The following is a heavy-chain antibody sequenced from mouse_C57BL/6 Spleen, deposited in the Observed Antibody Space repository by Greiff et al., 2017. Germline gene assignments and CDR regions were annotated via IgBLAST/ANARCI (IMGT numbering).Heavy chain of an antibody. V-gene: IGHV2-2*01. CDR3: ARNSDGKAWFAY. CDR1: GFSLTSYG. D-gene: IGHD2-3*01. J-gene: IGHJ3*01. Sequence: VQRVESGPGLVQPSQSLSITYTVSGFSLTSYGVHWVRQSPGKGLEWLGVIWSGGSTDYNAAFISRLSISKDNSKSQVFFKMNSLQADDTAIYYCARNSDGKAWFAYWGQGTLVTVSA. CDR2: IWSGGST.